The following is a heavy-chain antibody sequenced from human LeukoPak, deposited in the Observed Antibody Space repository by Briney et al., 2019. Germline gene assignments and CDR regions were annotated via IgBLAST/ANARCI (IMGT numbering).Heavy chain of an antibody. D-gene: IGHD6-13*01. CDR1: GGSISSYY. V-gene: IGHV4-59*01. J-gene: IGHJ6*02. CDR3: ARVGYSSSWYEYYYYGMDV. CDR2: IYYSGST. Sequence: SETLSLTCTVSGGSISSYYWSWIRQPPGKGLEWIGYIYYSGSTNYNPSLKSRVTISVDTSKNQFSLKLSSVTAAGTAVYYCARVGYSSSWYEYYYYGMDVWGQGTTVTVSS.